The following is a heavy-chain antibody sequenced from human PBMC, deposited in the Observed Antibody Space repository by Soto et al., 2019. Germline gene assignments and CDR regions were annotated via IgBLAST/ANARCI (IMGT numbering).Heavy chain of an antibody. Sequence: EVQLLGSGGGSVQPGGSLRLSCAASGFTFSNYGMPWVRQAPGKGLEWLSATSDGSTFYRESVKGRFTMSRDDSINMLFLHMSSLRAEDTATYYCARLVPGTWFGDYWGQGILVSVSS. J-gene: IGHJ4*02. V-gene: IGHV3-23*01. CDR3: ARLVPGTWFGDY. CDR1: GFTFSNYG. D-gene: IGHD6-19*01. CDR2: TSDGST.